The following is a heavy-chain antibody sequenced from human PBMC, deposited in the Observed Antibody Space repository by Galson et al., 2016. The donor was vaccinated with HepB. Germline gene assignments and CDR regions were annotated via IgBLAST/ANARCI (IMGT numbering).Heavy chain of an antibody. J-gene: IGHJ4*02. CDR1: GGSISSNDLY. V-gene: IGHV4-39*01. D-gene: IGHD3-10*01. CDR2: IHYSGST. CDR3: ATQKLLWFGEGDY. Sequence: ETLSLTCTVSGGSISSNDLYCGWFRQPPGKGLEWIGSIHYSGSTYYNPSLKSRVTMSVDTSKNQFSLRLTSVTAADTAVYYCATQKLLWFGEGDYWGQGTLVTVSS.